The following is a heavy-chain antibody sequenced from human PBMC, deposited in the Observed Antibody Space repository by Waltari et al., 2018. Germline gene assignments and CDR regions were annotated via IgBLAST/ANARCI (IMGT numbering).Heavy chain of an antibody. CDR2: IYYSGST. V-gene: IGHV4-39*01. CDR1: GGSISSSSYY. Sequence: QLQLQESGPGLVKPSETLSLTCTVSGGSISSSSYYWGWIRQPPGKGLEWIGSIYYSGSTYDNPSLKSRVTISVDTSKNQFSLKLSAVTAADTAVYYCATQPTGYSSSWPYWGQGTLVTVSS. CDR3: ATQPTGYSSSWPY. J-gene: IGHJ4*02. D-gene: IGHD6-13*01.